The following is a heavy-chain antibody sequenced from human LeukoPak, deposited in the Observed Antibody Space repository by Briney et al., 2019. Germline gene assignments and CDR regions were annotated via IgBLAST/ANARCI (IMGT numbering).Heavy chain of an antibody. Sequence: KPSETLSLTCTVSGGSITRSSYYWGWIRQPPGKGLERIGSIYYSGSTYYNPSLKSRVTISVDTSENQVSLKLSSVTAADTAVYYCARSDSSGYLSWFDPWGQGTLVTVSS. CDR3: ARSDSSGYLSWFDP. J-gene: IGHJ5*02. CDR1: GGSITRSSYY. CDR2: IYYSGST. V-gene: IGHV4-39*01. D-gene: IGHD3-22*01.